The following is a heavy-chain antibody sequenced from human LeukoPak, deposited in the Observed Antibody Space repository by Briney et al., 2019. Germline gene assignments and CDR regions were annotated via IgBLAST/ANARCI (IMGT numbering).Heavy chain of an antibody. D-gene: IGHD6-6*01. CDR1: GFTFSSYS. J-gene: IGHJ4*02. CDR3: ARLQQYSSSSTY. Sequence: PGGSLTLSCAVSGFTFSSYSMNWVRQAPGKGLEWVRSISSSSSYIYYANSGKERFTISRHNAKKPLYLQMNSLRTEDTAVYYCARLQQYSSSSTYWGQGTLVTVSS. V-gene: IGHV3-21*01. CDR2: ISSSSSYI.